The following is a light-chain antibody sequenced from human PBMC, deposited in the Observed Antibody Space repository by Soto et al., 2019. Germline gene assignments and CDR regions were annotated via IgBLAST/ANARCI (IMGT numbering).Light chain of an antibody. V-gene: IGKV4-1*01. Sequence: IVMTQSPESLAVSLGERATINCKSSQSVLYIFNNKNYLAWYQQKPGPTPNLLIYWASTRESGVPDRFSGSGSGTDFTLTIISLQAEDVAGYYFQQYYRTPITCGQGTRLENK. CDR3: QQYYRTPIT. J-gene: IGKJ5*01. CDR2: WAS. CDR1: QSVLYIFNNKNY.